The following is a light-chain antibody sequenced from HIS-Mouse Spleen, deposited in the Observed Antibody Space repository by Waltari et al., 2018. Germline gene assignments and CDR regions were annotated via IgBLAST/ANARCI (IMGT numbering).Light chain of an antibody. CDR2: EDS. Sequence: SYELTQPPSVSVSPGQTARITCSGDALPKKYAYWYQQKSGQAPALVIYEDSKRPSGIPGRFSGSSSGTMATLTISGAQVEDEADYYCYSTDSSGNHRVFGGGTKLTVL. CDR1: ALPKKY. V-gene: IGLV3-10*01. J-gene: IGLJ2*01. CDR3: YSTDSSGNHRV.